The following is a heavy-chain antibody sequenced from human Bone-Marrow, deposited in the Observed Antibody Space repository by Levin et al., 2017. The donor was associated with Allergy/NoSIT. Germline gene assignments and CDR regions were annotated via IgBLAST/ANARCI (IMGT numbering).Heavy chain of an antibody. J-gene: IGHJ6*03. V-gene: IGHV1-69*06. CDR3: ASSCSSPSCSRVGGNYYYYMDV. CDR2: IIPIFGA. D-gene: IGHD2-2*01. Sequence: KISCKASGGTFISFAISWVRQAPGQGLEWMGGIIPIFGAEYAQKLQGRVTITPDKSTTKAYMELSSLSSEDPAVYYFASSCSSPSCSRVGGNYYYYMDVWGKGTTVTVSS. CDR1: GGTFISFA.